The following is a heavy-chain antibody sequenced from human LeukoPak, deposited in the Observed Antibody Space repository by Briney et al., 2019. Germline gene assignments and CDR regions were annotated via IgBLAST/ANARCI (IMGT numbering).Heavy chain of an antibody. V-gene: IGHV3-20*04. CDR3: ARVAGSYYYGSAGY. CDR2: INWNGGST. CDR1: GFTFDDYG. D-gene: IGHD3-10*01. Sequence: RGSLRLSCAASGFTFDDYGMSWVRQAPGKGLEWVSGINWNGGSTGYADSVKGRFTISRDNAKKSLYLQMNSLRAEDTALYYCARVAGSYYYGSAGYWGQGTLVTVSS. J-gene: IGHJ4*02.